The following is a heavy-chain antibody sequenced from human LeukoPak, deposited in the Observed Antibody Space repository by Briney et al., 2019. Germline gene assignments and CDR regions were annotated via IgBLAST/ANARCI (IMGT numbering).Heavy chain of an antibody. CDR2: MNPNSGNT. CDR1: GYTFTSYD. J-gene: IGHJ4*02. CDR3: ARAKITMVRGVIISYYFDY. Sequence: GASVKVSCKASGYTFTSYDINWVRQATGQGLEWMGWMNPNSGNTGYAQKFQGRVTMTRNTSISTAYMELSSLRSEDTAVYYCARAKITMVRGVIISYYFDYWGQGTLVTVSS. V-gene: IGHV1-8*01. D-gene: IGHD3-10*01.